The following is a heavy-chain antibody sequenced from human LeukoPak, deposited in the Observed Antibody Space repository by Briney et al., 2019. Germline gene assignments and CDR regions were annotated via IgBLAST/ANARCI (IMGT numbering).Heavy chain of an antibody. CDR1: GGSLSDYY. D-gene: IGHD3-3*01. V-gene: IGHV4-34*01. CDR3: ARIPLKFLEPFDI. Sequence: SETLSLTCAVYGGSLSDYYWSWIRQAPGKGLEWIGEISHRGRTNSNPSLHSRIYMSGDTSKNQVSLALNSVTAADTAVYFCARIPLKFLEPFDIWGQGTMVTVSS. CDR2: ISHRGRT. J-gene: IGHJ3*02.